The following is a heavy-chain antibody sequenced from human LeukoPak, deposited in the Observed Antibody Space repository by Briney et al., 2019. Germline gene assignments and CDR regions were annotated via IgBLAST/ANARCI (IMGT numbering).Heavy chain of an antibody. Sequence: GASVKVSCKASGDTFSNYAITWVRQAPGQGLEWMGRIIPMVGIANYAQKFQGRVTFTADKSTSTANMELSSLRFEDTAVYYCSRDLPGGTTTTFGYWGQGTLVTVSS. CDR2: IIPMVGIA. V-gene: IGHV1-69*04. CDR1: GDTFSNYA. D-gene: IGHD3-16*01. CDR3: SRDLPGGTTTTFGY. J-gene: IGHJ4*02.